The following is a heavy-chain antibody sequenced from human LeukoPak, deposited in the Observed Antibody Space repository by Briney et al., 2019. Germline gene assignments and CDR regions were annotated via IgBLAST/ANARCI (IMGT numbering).Heavy chain of an antibody. D-gene: IGHD3-16*02. J-gene: IGHJ5*02. Sequence: PSETLSLTCAVYGGSFSGYYWSWIRQPPGKGLEWIGEINHSGSTNYNPSLKSRVTISVDTSKNQFSLKLSSVTAADTAVYYCARGTRPNYAWGSYRSPGNWFDPWGQGTLVIVSS. V-gene: IGHV4-34*01. CDR3: ARGTRPNYAWGSYRSPGNWFDP. CDR2: INHSGST. CDR1: GGSFSGYY.